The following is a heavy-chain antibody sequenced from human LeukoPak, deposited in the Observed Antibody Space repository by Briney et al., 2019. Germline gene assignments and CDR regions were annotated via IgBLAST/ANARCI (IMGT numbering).Heavy chain of an antibody. V-gene: IGHV3-53*04. CDR2: IYSGGGT. J-gene: IGHJ4*02. D-gene: IGHD3-10*01. CDR1: GFTVSSNY. CDR3: AKDTRLYSGSGSYFLDF. Sequence: PGGSLRLSCAASGFTVSSNYMSWVRQAPGKGLEWVSVIYSGGGTFYADSVKGRFTISRHNSKNTLYLQINSLRAEDTAVYYCAKDTRLYSGSGSYFLDFWGQGTLVTVSS.